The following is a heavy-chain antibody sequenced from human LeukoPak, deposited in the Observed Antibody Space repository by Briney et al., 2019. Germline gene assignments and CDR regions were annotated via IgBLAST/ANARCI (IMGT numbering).Heavy chain of an antibody. CDR3: AEYRKWELLGVYYFDY. V-gene: IGHV3-23*01. J-gene: IGHJ4*02. CDR1: GFTFSSYA. D-gene: IGHD1-26*01. CDR2: ISGSGGST. Sequence: GGSLRLSCAASGFTFSSYAMSWVRQAPGKGLEWVSAISGSGGSTYYADSVKGRFTISRDNSKNTLYLQMNSLRAEDTAVYYCAEYRKWELLGVYYFDYWGQGTLVTVSS.